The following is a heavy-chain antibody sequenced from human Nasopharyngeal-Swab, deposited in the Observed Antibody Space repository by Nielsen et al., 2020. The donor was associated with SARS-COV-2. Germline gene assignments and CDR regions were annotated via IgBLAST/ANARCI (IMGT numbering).Heavy chain of an antibody. V-gene: IGHV3-69-1*01. CDR2: ITSGNSV. J-gene: IGHJ6*03. D-gene: IGHD5-12*01. CDR3: ARDGRGYSGYDYPLYYYYYMDV. Sequence: WIRQPPGKGLQWISYITSGNSVQYADSVRGRFTISRDNAKNSLYLQMNSLTAEDTAVYYCARDGRGYSGYDYPLYYYYYMDVWGKGTTVTVSS.